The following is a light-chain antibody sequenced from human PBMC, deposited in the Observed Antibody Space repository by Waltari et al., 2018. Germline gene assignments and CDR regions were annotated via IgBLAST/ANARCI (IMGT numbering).Light chain of an antibody. J-gene: IGKJ4*01. Sequence: EIVLTQSPATLSLSPGERATLSCGASQTVSSNYLAWYQHKPCLAPRLLIYDASGRPTGIPERFSGSGSGTDFTLTINRLEPEDFAVYYCQQYGNSPFTFGGGTKVDIK. CDR2: DAS. CDR3: QQYGNSPFT. CDR1: QTVSSNY. V-gene: IGKV3D-20*01.